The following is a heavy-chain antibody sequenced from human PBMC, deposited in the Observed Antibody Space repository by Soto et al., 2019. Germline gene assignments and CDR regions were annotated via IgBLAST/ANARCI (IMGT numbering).Heavy chain of an antibody. Sequence: PSETLSLTCAVSGGSISSGGYSWIWIRQPPGKGLEWIGYIYHSGSTYYSPSLKSRVTISVDRSKNQFSLKLSSVTAADTAVYYCASRPSGSGFDPWGQGTLVTV. CDR1: GGSISSGGYS. D-gene: IGHD1-26*01. CDR2: IYHSGST. J-gene: IGHJ5*02. CDR3: ASRPSGSGFDP. V-gene: IGHV4-30-2*01.